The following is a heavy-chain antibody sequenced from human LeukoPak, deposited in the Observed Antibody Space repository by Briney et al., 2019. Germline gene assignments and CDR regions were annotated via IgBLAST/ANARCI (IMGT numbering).Heavy chain of an antibody. V-gene: IGHV3-23*01. CDR1: LFTSSDYA. J-gene: IGHJ4*02. D-gene: IGHD1-1*01. Sequence: AVRLSRAASLFTSSDYAMTWVRPAPGKRLEWVSHISGSGVSTDYASSEKGRITIASDNSKNTLYLQMNSLRAEDTAVYYCAKDRARTGTTSFDYWGQGTLVTVSS. CDR3: AKDRARTGTTSFDY. CDR2: ISGSGVST.